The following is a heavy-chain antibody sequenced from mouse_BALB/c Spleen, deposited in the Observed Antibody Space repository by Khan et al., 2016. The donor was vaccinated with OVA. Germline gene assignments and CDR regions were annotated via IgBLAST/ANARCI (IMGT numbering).Heavy chain of an antibody. CDR2: VSTGGHYT. Sequence: IQLVQSGGDVVKPGGSLKLSCAASGFTFSTYGMSWVRQTPDKRLEWVATVSTGGHYTYYPDTVKGRFTISRDNAKNTLYLQMSSLKSEDTAIFYCARLAYYYDSEGLTYWGQGTLVTVSA. CDR1: GFTFSTYG. CDR3: ARLAYYYDSEGLTY. J-gene: IGHJ3*01. V-gene: IGHV5-6*01. D-gene: IGHD1-1*01.